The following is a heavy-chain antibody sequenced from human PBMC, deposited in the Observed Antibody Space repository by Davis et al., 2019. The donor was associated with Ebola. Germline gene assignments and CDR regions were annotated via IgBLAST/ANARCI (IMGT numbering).Heavy chain of an antibody. D-gene: IGHD2-8*01. V-gene: IGHV3-30*03. J-gene: IGHJ6*02. CDR2: ISYDGSNK. CDR1: GFTFSSYG. Sequence: GESLKISCAASGFTFSSYGMHWVRQAPGKGLEWVAVISYDGSNKYYADSVKGRFTISRDNSKNTLYLQMNSLRAEDTAVYYCARGRLTYYYYGMDVWGQGTTVTVSS. CDR3: ARGRLTYYYYGMDV.